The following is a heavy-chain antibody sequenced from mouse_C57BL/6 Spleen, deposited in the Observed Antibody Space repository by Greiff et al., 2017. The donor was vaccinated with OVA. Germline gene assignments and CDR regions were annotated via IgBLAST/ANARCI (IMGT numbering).Heavy chain of an antibody. D-gene: IGHD2-4*01. J-gene: IGHJ2*01. CDR2: ISDGGSYT. CDR1: GFTFSSYA. Sequence: EVKVEESGGGLVKPGGSLKLSCAASGFTFSSYAMSWVRQTPEQRLEWVATISDGGSYTDYPDNVKGRFTISRDNAKNNLYLQMSHLKSEDTAMYYCARDRTMITNYFDGWGQGTTLTVSS. CDR3: ARDRTMITNYFDG. V-gene: IGHV5-4*01.